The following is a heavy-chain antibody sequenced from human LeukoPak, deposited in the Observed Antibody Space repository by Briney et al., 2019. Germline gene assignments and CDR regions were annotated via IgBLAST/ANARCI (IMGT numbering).Heavy chain of an antibody. CDR3: ARDLDNQLDYDLFDP. CDR2: INPNSGGT. D-gene: IGHD4-17*01. V-gene: IGHV1-2*06. J-gene: IGHJ5*02. CDR1: GYTFIGYF. Sequence: GASVKVSCKASGYTFIGYFMHWVRQAPGQGLEWMGRINPNSGGTRYAQKFQGRVSMTRDTSISTAYMELSRLRADDTAMYYCARDLDNQLDYDLFDPWGQGTLVTVSS.